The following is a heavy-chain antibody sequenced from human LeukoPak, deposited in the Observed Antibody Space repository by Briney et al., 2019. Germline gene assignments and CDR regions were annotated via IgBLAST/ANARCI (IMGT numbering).Heavy chain of an antibody. Sequence: GGSLRLSCAASGFTFSSYSINWVRQAPGKGLEWVSCISSSSSYIYYADSVKGRFTISRENANNSLYLQMNSLRAEDTAVYYCARELLTYSNHKLGHYMDVWGKGTTVTVSS. D-gene: IGHD4-11*01. CDR2: ISSSSSYI. J-gene: IGHJ6*03. CDR3: ARELLTYSNHKLGHYMDV. V-gene: IGHV3-21*01. CDR1: GFTFSSYS.